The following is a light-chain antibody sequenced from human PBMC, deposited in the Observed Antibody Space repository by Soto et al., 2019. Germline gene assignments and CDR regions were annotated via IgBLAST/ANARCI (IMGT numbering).Light chain of an antibody. J-gene: IGLJ2*01. CDR3: CSYTRSSTLV. CDR2: DVD. CDR1: SSDIGAYNY. Sequence: QPVLTQPASVSGSPGQSITISCTGTSSDIGAYNYVSWYQQHPGKAPKLMIYDVDNRPSGVSNRFSASKSGNTASLTISGLQAKDEAAYYCCSYTRSSTLVFGGGTKLTVL. V-gene: IGLV2-14*03.